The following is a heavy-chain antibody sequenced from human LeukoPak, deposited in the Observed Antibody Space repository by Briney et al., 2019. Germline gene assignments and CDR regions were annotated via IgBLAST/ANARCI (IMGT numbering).Heavy chain of an antibody. CDR3: ARERNTMIVVVPRPGWFDP. V-gene: IGHV1-69*01. J-gene: IGHJ5*02. Sequence: GSSVTVSCTASGGTFSSYAISWVRQAPGQGLEWMGGIIPIFGTANYAQKFQGRVTITADESTSTAYMELSSLRSEDTAVYYCARERNTMIVVVPRPGWFDPWGQGTLVTVSS. CDR1: GGTFSSYA. CDR2: IIPIFGTA. D-gene: IGHD3-22*01.